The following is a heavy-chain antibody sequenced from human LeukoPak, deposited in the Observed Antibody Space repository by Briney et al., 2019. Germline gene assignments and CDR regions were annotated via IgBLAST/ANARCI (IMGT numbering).Heavy chain of an antibody. CDR3: ARATVTTKYYFDY. CDR2: IYYSGST. Sequence: SETLSLTCTVSGGSISSYYWSWIRQPPGKGLEWIGYIYYSGSTNYNPSLKSRVTISVDTSKNQFSLKLSSVTAADTAVYYCARATVTTKYYFDYWGQGTLFTVSS. V-gene: IGHV4-59*01. CDR1: GGSISSYY. J-gene: IGHJ4*02. D-gene: IGHD4-17*01.